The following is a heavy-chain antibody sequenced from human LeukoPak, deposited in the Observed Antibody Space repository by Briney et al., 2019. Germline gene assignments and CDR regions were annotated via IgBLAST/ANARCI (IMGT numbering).Heavy chain of an antibody. V-gene: IGHV3-66*01. Sequence: PGGSLRLSCAASGFTVSSKYMSWLRQAPGKGLEWVSVIYSGGSTYYADSVKGRFTISRDNSKNTLYLQMNSLRAEDTAVYYCARTRWDCSGGSCSPLFDYWGQGTLVTVSP. CDR1: GFTVSSKY. CDR2: IYSGGST. CDR3: ARTRWDCSGGSCSPLFDY. J-gene: IGHJ4*02. D-gene: IGHD2-15*01.